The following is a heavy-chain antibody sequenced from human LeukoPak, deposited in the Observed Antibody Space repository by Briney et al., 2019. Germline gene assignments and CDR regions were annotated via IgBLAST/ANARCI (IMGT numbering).Heavy chain of an antibody. CDR3: ARETSQKGAHYMDV. V-gene: IGHV4-59*01. D-gene: IGHD3-16*01. CDR1: GGSISSYY. J-gene: IGHJ6*03. CDR2: IYYSGST. Sequence: SETLSLTCTVSGGSISSYYWSWIRQPPGKGLEWIGYIYYSGSTNYNPSLKSRVTISVDTSKNQFSLKLSSATAADTAVYYCARETSQKGAHYMDVWGKGTTVTISS.